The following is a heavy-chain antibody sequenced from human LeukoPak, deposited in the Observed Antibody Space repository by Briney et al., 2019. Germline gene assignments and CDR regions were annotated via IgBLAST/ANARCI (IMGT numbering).Heavy chain of an antibody. CDR1: GGSISSSNW. V-gene: IGHV4-4*02. D-gene: IGHD3-9*01. CDR2: IYHSGST. CDR3: ARDHPYYDILTGYYKAYYFDY. J-gene: IGHJ4*02. Sequence: PSETLSLTCAVSGGSISSSNWWSWVRQPPGKGLEWIGEIYHSGSTNYNPSLKSRVTISVDKSKNQFSLKLSSVTAADTAVYYCARDHPYYDILTGYYKAYYFDYWGQGTLVTVSS.